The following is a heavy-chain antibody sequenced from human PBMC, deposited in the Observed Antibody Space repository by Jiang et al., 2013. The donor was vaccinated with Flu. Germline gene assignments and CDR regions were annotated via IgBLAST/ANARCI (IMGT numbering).Heavy chain of an antibody. J-gene: IGHJ4*02. CDR1: LHLYPAMV. Sequence: KAFWLHLYPAMVLVGCDRPLDKGVEWMGWISANNGNTHYAQKLQGRVTLTTDTSTSTAYMELRSLRSDDTAVYYCARKPQQLVPDYWGQGTLVTVSS. V-gene: IGHV1-18*01. CDR2: ISANNGNT. D-gene: IGHD6-13*01. CDR3: ARKPQQLVPDY.